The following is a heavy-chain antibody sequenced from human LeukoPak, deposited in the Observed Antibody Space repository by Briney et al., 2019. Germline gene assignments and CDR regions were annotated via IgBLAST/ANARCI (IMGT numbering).Heavy chain of an antibody. Sequence: SETLSLTCAVSGGSISSGGYSWSWIRQPPGKGLEWIGYIYHSGSTNYNPSLKSRVTISVDTSKNQFSLKLSSVTAADTAVYYCAREVVAYCGGDCYSIDYWGQGTLVTVSS. V-gene: IGHV4-30-2*01. CDR2: IYHSGST. J-gene: IGHJ4*02. D-gene: IGHD2-21*02. CDR1: GGSISSGGYS. CDR3: AREVVAYCGGDCYSIDY.